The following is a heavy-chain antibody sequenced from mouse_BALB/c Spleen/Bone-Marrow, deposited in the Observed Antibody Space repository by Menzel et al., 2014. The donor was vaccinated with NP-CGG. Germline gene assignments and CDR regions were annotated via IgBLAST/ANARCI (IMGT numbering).Heavy chain of an antibody. CDR2: ISSGSSTV. CDR3: ARSGSSSGYFDY. V-gene: IGHV5-17*02. J-gene: IGHJ2*01. Sequence: DVQLVESGGGLVQPGGSRKLSCAASGFTSSSFGMHWVRQAPEKGLEWVAYISSGSSTVYYADKVMGRFTISRDNPKNTLFLQMTSLRSEDTAMYYCARSGSSSGYFDYWGQGTTLTVSS. D-gene: IGHD1-1*01. CDR1: GFTSSSFG.